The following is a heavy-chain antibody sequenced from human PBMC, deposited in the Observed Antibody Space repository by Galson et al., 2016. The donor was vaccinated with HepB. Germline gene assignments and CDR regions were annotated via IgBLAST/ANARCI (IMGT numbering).Heavy chain of an antibody. D-gene: IGHD2-15*01. V-gene: IGHV3-48*02. J-gene: IGHJ4*02. CDR3: ASQWVAVDY. CDR2: ISSRTRTT. Sequence: SLRLSCAASGFSFSTYAMHWVRQAPGKGLEWVSHISSRTRTTYYADSVKGRFTISRDNAKNSLYLQMNSLRDEDTAVYYCASQWVAVDYWGRGTLVTVSS. CDR1: GFSFSTYA.